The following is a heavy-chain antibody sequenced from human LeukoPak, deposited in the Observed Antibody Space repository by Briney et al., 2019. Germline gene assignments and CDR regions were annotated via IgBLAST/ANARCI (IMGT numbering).Heavy chain of an antibody. V-gene: IGHV4-39*01. Sequence: SETLSLTCTVSGYSIISNIYWWDWVRLPPGKGLEWIGATCYTGSTFYIPSLKSRATITVDTSNNLFLLDLSSATAADTAVYDCARRRHNFDFYDVWGQGTRVTV. CDR3: ARRRHNFDFYDV. D-gene: IGHD3/OR15-3a*01. CDR2: TCYTGST. J-gene: IGHJ3*01. CDR1: GYSIISNIYW.